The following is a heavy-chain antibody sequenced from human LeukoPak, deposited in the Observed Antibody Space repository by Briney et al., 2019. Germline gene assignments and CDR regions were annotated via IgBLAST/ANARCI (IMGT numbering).Heavy chain of an antibody. CDR3: ARVMVNNWFDP. V-gene: IGHV4-59*01. CDR2: IYYSGST. D-gene: IGHD2-8*01. J-gene: IGHJ5*02. CDR1: GGSISTYY. Sequence: SETLSLTCTVSGGSISTYYWSWIRQPPGKGLEWIGYIYYSGSTNYNPSLKSRVTISVDTSKNQFSLKLSSVTTADTAVYYCARVMVNNWFDPWGQGTLVTVSS.